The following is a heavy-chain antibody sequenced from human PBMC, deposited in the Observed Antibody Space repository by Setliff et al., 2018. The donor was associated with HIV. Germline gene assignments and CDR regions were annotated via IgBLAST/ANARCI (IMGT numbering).Heavy chain of an antibody. D-gene: IGHD3-22*01. Sequence: GGSLRLSCAASGFTFSDYSITWIRQAPGKGLGWVSYISSSGHTIYYADSVKGRFTISRDNAKNSLYLQMNSLRAEYTAVYYCARDPYYYDSSGYYYPRRYGMDVWGQGTTVTVSS. V-gene: IGHV3-11*04. CDR1: GFTFSDYS. CDR3: ARDPYYYDSSGYYYPRRYGMDV. J-gene: IGHJ6*02. CDR2: ISSSGHTI.